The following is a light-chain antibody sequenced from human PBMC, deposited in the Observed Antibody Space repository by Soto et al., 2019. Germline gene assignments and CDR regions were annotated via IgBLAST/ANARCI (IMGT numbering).Light chain of an antibody. CDR1: SSDVGGYNY. V-gene: IGLV2-14*01. CDR2: DVS. Sequence: QSALTQPASVSRSPGQSITLSCPGTSSDVGGYNYVSWYQQHPGKAPKFMIYDVSNRPSGVSNRFSGSKSGNTASLTISGLRAEVEADYYCSSYTTSNTRQIVFGTGTKVTVL. J-gene: IGLJ1*01. CDR3: SSYTTSNTRQIV.